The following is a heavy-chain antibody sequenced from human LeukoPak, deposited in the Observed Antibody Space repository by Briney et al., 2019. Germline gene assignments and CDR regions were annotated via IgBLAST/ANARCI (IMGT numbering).Heavy chain of an antibody. J-gene: IGHJ5*02. CDR3: ARVRAGTLYSSSWFWFDP. D-gene: IGHD6-13*01. CDR2: IYYSGST. V-gene: IGHV4-59*01. CDR1: GGSISSYY. Sequence: PSETLSLTCTVSGGSISSYYWSWIRQPPGKGLEWIGYIYYSGSTNYNPSLKSRVTISVDTSKNQFSLKLSSVTAADTAVYYCARVRAGTLYSSSWFWFDPWGQGTLVTVSS.